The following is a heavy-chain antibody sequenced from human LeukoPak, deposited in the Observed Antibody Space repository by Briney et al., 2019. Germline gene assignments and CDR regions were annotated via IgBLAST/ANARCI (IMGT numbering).Heavy chain of an antibody. CDR1: GFTLSSYA. V-gene: IGHV3-23*01. CDR2: ISGGGDNS. CDR3: ARDRSSSGWYFDY. J-gene: IGHJ4*02. D-gene: IGHD6-19*01. Sequence: GGSLRLSCAVSGFTLSSYAMSWVRLAPEKGLEWVSAISGGGDNSYYADSVKGRFTISRDNSKNTLYLQMNSLRAEDTAVYYCARDRSSSGWYFDYWGQGTLVTVSS.